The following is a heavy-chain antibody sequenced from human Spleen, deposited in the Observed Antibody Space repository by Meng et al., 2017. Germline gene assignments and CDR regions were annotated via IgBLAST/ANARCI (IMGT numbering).Heavy chain of an antibody. Sequence: QQLGGVCLILSGTLSFHLCVVGGSFVVCDGRWIRQPPGKGLEWIGEINHSGSTNYNPSLESRATISVDTSQNNLSLKLSSVTAADSAVYYCARGPTTMAHDFDYWGQGTLVTVSS. CDR3: ARGPTTMAHDFDY. J-gene: IGHJ4*02. D-gene: IGHD4-11*01. CDR1: GGSFVVCD. CDR2: INHSGST. V-gene: IGHV4-34*01.